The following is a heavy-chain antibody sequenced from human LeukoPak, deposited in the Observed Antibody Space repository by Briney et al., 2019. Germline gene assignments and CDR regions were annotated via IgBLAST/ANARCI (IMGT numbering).Heavy chain of an antibody. Sequence: ASVKVSCKASGYTFTDYYIHWVRQAPGQGLEWMGWINPNSGGTNYPQKFQGRVTVTRDTSISTAYMELSSLRSEDTAVYYCARVRLGDDSSGYLDYWGQGTLVTVSS. CDR1: GYTFTDYY. D-gene: IGHD3-22*01. V-gene: IGHV1-2*02. CDR3: ARVRLGDDSSGYLDY. CDR2: INPNSGGT. J-gene: IGHJ4*02.